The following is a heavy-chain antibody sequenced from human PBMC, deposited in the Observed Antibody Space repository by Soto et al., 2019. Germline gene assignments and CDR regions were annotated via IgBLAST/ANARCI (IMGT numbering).Heavy chain of an antibody. V-gene: IGHV1-18*01. CDR1: GYTFTSYG. CDR2: ISAYNSNT. Sequence: QVQLVQSGAEVKKPGASVTVSCKASGYTFTSYGISWVRQSPGQWLEWMGWISAYNSNTNYAQKLQGRVTMTTDTPTSSAYMELRSLRADDTAVYYCARDHDIVLQGPEWFDPWGQGTLVTVSS. J-gene: IGHJ5*02. D-gene: IGHD2-8*02. CDR3: ARDHDIVLQGPEWFDP.